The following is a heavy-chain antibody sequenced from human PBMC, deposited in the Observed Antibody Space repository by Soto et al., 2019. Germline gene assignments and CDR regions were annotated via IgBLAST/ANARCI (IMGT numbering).Heavy chain of an antibody. CDR1: GYTFTSYG. Sequence: ASVKVSCKASGYTFTSYGISWVRQAPGQGLEWMGWISAYNGNTNYAQKLQGRVTMTTDTSTSTAYMELRSLRSDDTAVYYCAREGLVAGTLYYYYGMDVWGQGTTVTVS. J-gene: IGHJ6*02. CDR2: ISAYNGNT. CDR3: AREGLVAGTLYYYYGMDV. D-gene: IGHD6-19*01. V-gene: IGHV1-18*04.